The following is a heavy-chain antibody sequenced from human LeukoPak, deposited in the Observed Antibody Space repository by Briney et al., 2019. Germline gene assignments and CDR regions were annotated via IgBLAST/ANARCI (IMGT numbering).Heavy chain of an antibody. V-gene: IGHV3-23*01. CDR1: GFTFSSYW. D-gene: IGHD2-21*02. CDR3: SKAMTASTYYFDS. Sequence: PGGSLRLSCAASGFTFSSYWMSWVRQAPGKGLEWVSVISVSDGSTYYADSVKGRFTISRDNSKNTLYLQMNGLRAEDTAIYYCSKAMTASTYYFDSWGQGTLVTVSS. CDR2: ISVSDGST. J-gene: IGHJ4*02.